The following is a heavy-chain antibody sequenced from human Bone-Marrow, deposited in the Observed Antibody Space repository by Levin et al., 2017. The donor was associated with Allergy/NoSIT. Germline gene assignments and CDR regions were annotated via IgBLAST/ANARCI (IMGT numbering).Heavy chain of an antibody. V-gene: IGHV3-23*01. Sequence: GGSLRLSCVVSGFTFSNYVMSWVRQAPGKGLEWVSGISPTGGSTYYADSVKGRFTISRDNSRNTLYLQMNSLRAEDTAVYCCAKLPYGDYGSFDYWGQGTLVTVS. D-gene: IGHD4-17*01. CDR1: GFTFSNYV. CDR2: ISPTGGST. CDR3: AKLPYGDYGSFDY. J-gene: IGHJ4*02.